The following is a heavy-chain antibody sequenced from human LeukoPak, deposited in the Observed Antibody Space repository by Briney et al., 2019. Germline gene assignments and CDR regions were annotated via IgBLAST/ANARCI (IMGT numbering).Heavy chain of an antibody. Sequence: PSETLSLTCTVSGGSISSSSYYWGWIRQPPGKGLEWIGSIYYSGSTYYNPSLKSRVTISVDTSKNQFSLKLSSVTAADTAVYYCARRSTYDFWSGYYSGGMDVWGQGTTVTVSS. CDR1: GGSISSSSYY. V-gene: IGHV4-39*01. CDR3: ARRSTYDFWSGYYSGGMDV. J-gene: IGHJ6*02. CDR2: IYYSGST. D-gene: IGHD3-3*01.